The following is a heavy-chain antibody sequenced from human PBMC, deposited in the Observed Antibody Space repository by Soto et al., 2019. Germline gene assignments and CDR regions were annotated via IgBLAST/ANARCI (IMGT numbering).Heavy chain of an antibody. D-gene: IGHD2-2*01. CDR3: VRDQKYFRVNGNWFDS. CDR2: VSGNNGAS. V-gene: IGHV1-18*04. Sequence: QVQLMQSGTEVKKPGASVTVSCKASGYTSADFGISWLRQAPGQGLEWMGRVSGNNGASNPAPKVQGRITMTLDTSTGVSYMALRSLRSDDTAIYYCVRDQKYFRVNGNWFDSWGQGTLVSVSS. CDR1: GYTSADFG. J-gene: IGHJ5*01.